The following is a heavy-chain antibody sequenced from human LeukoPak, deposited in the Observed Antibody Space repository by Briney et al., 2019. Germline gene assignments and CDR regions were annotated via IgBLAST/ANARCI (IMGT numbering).Heavy chain of an antibody. J-gene: IGHJ4*02. CDR1: GFTFSSYG. CDR2: ISYDGSNK. CDR3: AKDGEEIAAAGTGRRGGRTKYYFDY. Sequence: GRSLRLSCAASGFTFSSYGMPWVRQAPGKGLEWVAVISYDGSNKYYADSVKGRFTISRDNSKNTLYLQMNSLRAEDTAVYYCAKDGEEIAAAGTGRRGGRTKYYFDYWGQGTLVTVSS. V-gene: IGHV3-30*18. D-gene: IGHD6-13*01.